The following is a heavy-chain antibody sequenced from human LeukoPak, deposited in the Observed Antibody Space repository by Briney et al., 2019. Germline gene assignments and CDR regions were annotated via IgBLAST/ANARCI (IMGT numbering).Heavy chain of an antibody. CDR2: IRYDGSNK. Sequence: GGSLRLSCAASGFTFSSYGMHWVRQAPGKGLEWVAFIRYDGSNKYYTDSVKGRFTISRDNSKNTLHLQVNSLRADDTAVYYCAKDQFYDSSGVFDYWGQGTLVTVSS. CDR1: GFTFSSYG. D-gene: IGHD3-22*01. CDR3: AKDQFYDSSGVFDY. J-gene: IGHJ4*02. V-gene: IGHV3-30*02.